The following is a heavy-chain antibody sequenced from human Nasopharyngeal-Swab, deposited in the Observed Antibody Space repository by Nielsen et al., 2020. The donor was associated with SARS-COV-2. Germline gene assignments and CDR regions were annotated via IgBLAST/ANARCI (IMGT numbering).Heavy chain of an antibody. CDR2: INPNRGGT. Sequence: ASVKVSCKASGDTFTSQDINWVRQAPGQGLEWIGRINPNRGGTNYAQKFHDRVTMTRDTSISAAYMELSSLGFDDTAVYYCARDLRGSAYSTTFYGLDVWGQGTTVTVSS. D-gene: IGHD3-22*01. V-gene: IGHV1-2*06. CDR1: GDTFTSQD. CDR3: ARDLRGSAYSTTFYGLDV. J-gene: IGHJ6*02.